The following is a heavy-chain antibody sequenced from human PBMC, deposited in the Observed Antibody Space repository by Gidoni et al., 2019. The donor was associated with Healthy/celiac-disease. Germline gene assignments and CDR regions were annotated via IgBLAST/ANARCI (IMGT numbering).Heavy chain of an antibody. Sequence: QVQLVQSGAEVKKPGASVKVSCNASGYTFTSSYMPWVRQAPGQGLEWMGIINPSGGRKSYAQKFKGRVTMTRDTSTSTVYMELSSLRSEDTAVYYCARDVPQSGSYGVNWFDPWGQGTLVTVSS. CDR3: ARDVPQSGSYGVNWFDP. V-gene: IGHV1-46*01. D-gene: IGHD1-26*01. J-gene: IGHJ5*02. CDR1: GYTFTSSY. CDR2: INPSGGRK.